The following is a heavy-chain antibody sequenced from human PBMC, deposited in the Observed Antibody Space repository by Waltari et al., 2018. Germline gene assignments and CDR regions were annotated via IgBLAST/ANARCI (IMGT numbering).Heavy chain of an antibody. V-gene: IGHV4-34*01. CDR3: ARGPGVRYSSSWYWFDP. D-gene: IGHD6-13*01. CDR1: GGSFRGYY. CDR2: INHSGST. J-gene: IGHJ5*02. Sequence: QVQLQQWGAGLLKPSETLSLTCAVYGGSFRGYYWSWIRQPPGKGLEWIGEINHSGSTNYNPSLKSRVTISVDTSKNQFSLKLSSVTAADTAVYYCARGPGVRYSSSWYWFDPWGQGTLVTVSS.